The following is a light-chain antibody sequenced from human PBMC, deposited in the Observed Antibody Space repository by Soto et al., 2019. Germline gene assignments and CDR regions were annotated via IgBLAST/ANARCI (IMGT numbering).Light chain of an antibody. CDR3: QQYGSSGT. CDR1: QSISSY. J-gene: IGKJ1*01. Sequence: DMQMTQSPSSLSASVGDRVTITCRASQSISSYLNWYQQKPGKAPNLLIHAAFNLQSGVPSRFSGSGSGTDFTLTISRLEPEDFAVYYCQQYGSSGTFGQGTKVDIK. V-gene: IGKV1-39*01. CDR2: AAF.